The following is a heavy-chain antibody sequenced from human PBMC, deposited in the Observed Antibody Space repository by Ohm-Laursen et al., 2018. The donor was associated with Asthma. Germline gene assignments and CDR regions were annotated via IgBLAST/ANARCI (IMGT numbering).Heavy chain of an antibody. Sequence: SLRLSCAASGFTFSSYGMHWVRQAPGKGLEWVAVISYDGSNKYYADSVKGRFTISRDNSKNTLYLQMTSLRADDTAVYYCAKDDIVGFGTVTTYYWGQGTLVTVSS. CDR1: GFTFSSYG. D-gene: IGHD1-26*01. CDR3: AKDDIVGFGTVTTYY. V-gene: IGHV3-30*18. J-gene: IGHJ4*02. CDR2: ISYDGSNK.